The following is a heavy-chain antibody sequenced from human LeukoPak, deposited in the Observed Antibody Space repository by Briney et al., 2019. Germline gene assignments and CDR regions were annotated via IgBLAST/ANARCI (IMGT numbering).Heavy chain of an antibody. D-gene: IGHD3-10*01. J-gene: IGHJ4*02. CDR2: TSGGGSTM. CDR3: ARDPAGVDY. V-gene: IGHV3-48*03. CDR1: GFTFSNYE. Sequence: GGSLRLSCAASGFTFSNYEMSWVRQAPGKGLEWVSYTSGGGSTMYYADSVKGRFTISRDNAKNSLILQMNSLRAEDTAVYYCARDPAGVDYWGQGTLVTVSS.